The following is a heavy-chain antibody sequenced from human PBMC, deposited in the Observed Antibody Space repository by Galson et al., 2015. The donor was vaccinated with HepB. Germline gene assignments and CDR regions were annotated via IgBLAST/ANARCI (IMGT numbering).Heavy chain of an antibody. CDR3: ARDGSLRRSWYFAYFQH. D-gene: IGHD6-13*01. J-gene: IGHJ1*01. CDR2: INAGNGNT. V-gene: IGHV1-3*01. CDR1: GYTFTSYA. Sequence: SVKVSCKASGYTFTSYAMHWVRQAPGQRLEWMGWINAGNGNTKYSQKLQGRVTITRDTSASTAYMELSSLRSEDTAVYYCARDGSLRRSWYFAYFQHWGQGTLVTVSS.